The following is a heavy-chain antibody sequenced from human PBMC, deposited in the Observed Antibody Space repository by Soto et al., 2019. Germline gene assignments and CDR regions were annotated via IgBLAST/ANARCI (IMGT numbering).Heavy chain of an antibody. J-gene: IGHJ5*02. Sequence: PSETVSLTCTVSGCCISSYYWSWIRQPPGKGLEWIGYIYYSGSTNYNSSLKSRVTISVDTSKKQFSLKLSSVTAADTAVYYCAKTPYSGYLWFDPWGQGTLVTVS. CDR1: GCCISSYY. CDR3: AKTPYSGYLWFDP. CDR2: IYYSGST. V-gene: IGHV4-59*01. D-gene: IGHD3-22*01.